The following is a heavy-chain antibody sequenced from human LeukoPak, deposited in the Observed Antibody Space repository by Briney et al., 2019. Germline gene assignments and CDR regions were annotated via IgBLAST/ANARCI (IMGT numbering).Heavy chain of an antibody. D-gene: IGHD6-6*01. CDR3: ARGGLAARPDY. CDR1: GFTFSSYE. CDR2: ISGSGSSI. J-gene: IGHJ4*02. Sequence: PGGSLRLSCAASGFTFSSYEMNWVRQAPGKGLEWVSYISGSGSSIYYADSVKGRFTISRDNAKNSLYLQMNSLRADDTAVYYCARGGLAARPDYWGQGTLVTVSS. V-gene: IGHV3-48*03.